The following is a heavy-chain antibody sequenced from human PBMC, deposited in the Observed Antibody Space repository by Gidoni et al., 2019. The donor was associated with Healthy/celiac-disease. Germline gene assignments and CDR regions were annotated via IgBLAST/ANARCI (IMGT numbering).Heavy chain of an antibody. CDR1: GYTFTSYD. Sequence: HVQLVQSGAQLKKPGASVKVSSKASGYTFTSYDIHRVRQATGQGLEWMGWMNPNSGNTGYAHKFQGRVTMTRNTSISTAYMALNSLRSEDTAGYYGARLRGGLFDPWGQGTLVTVSS. CDR2: MNPNSGNT. V-gene: IGHV1-8*01. CDR3: ARLRGGLFDP. J-gene: IGHJ5*02. D-gene: IGHD3-16*01.